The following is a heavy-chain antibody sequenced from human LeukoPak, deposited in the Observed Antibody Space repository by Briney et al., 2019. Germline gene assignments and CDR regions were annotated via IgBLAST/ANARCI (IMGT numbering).Heavy chain of an antibody. D-gene: IGHD4-23*01. CDR3: AKDLYGGIVALDY. V-gene: IGHV3-30*02. J-gene: IGHJ4*02. CDR2: IRYDGSNK. Sequence: GGSLRLSCAASGFTFSSYAMSWVRQAPGKGLEWVAFIRYDGSNKYYADSVKGRFTISRDNSKNTLYLQMNSLRAEDTAVYYCAKDLYGGIVALDYWGQGTLVTVSS. CDR1: GFTFSSYA.